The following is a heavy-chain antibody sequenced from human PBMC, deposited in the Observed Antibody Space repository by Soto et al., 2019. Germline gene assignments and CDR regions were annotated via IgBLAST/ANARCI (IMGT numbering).Heavy chain of an antibody. CDR3: ARHMTTVGYFDY. CDR1: GFSLSTSGVG. Sequence: QITLKESGPTLVKPTQTLTLTCTLSGFSLSTSGVGVGWIRQPPGKALEWLALVYWDDDKRYSPSLKSRLTITTDTSKNQVDLRMANMDPVYTATYYFARHMTTVGYFDYWGQGTLVTVSS. V-gene: IGHV2-5*02. CDR2: VYWDDDK. J-gene: IGHJ4*02. D-gene: IGHD4-17*01.